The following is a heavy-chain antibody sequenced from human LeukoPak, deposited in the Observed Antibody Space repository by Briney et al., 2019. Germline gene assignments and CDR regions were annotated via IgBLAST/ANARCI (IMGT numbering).Heavy chain of an antibody. CDR3: ARGGDYCSSTSCYNYGMDV. Sequence: SQTLSLTCAVSGGSISSGGYSWSWIRQPPGKGLEWIGYIYHSVSTYYNPSLKSRVTISGYRSKNQCSLKLSSVHAADTAVYYCARGGDYCSSTSCYNYGMDVWGQGTTVTVSS. J-gene: IGHJ6*02. CDR2: IYHSVST. CDR1: GGSISSGGYS. V-gene: IGHV4-30-2*01. D-gene: IGHD2-2*01.